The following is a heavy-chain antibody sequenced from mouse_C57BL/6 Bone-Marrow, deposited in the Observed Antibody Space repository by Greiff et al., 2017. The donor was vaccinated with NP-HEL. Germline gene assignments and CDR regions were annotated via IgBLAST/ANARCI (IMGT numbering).Heavy chain of an antibody. V-gene: IGHV1-69*01. CDR1: GYTFTSYW. Sequence: QVQLQQPGAELVMPGASVKLSCKASGYTFTSYWVHWVKQRPGQGLEWIGEIDPSDSYTNYNQKFKGKSTLTVDKSSSTAYMQLSSLTSEDSAVYYCASGLRENYFDYWGQGTTLTVSS. CDR2: IDPSDSYT. J-gene: IGHJ2*01. D-gene: IGHD2-2*01. CDR3: ASGLRENYFDY.